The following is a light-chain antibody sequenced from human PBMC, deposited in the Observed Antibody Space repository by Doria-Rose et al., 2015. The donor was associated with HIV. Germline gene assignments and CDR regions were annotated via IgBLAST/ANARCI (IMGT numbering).Light chain of an antibody. CDR1: QTVSTY. J-gene: IGKJ1*01. Sequence: THTPSSLSASIGERVTITCRARQTVSTYLNWFQQEPGKAPKLLIYAASRLQSGVPSRFSGSGSGTDFTLTISGLQPGDFATYYWQQTYSSPPWTLGQGTKVE. CDR2: AAS. CDR3: QQTYSSPPWT. V-gene: IGKV1-39*01.